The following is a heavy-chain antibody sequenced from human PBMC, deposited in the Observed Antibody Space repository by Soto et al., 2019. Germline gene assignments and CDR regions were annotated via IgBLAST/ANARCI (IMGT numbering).Heavy chain of an antibody. CDR2: INHSGST. CDR3: ARKVRCSSTSCYSHYYYYYYGMDV. J-gene: IGHJ6*02. Sequence: AETLSLTCAVYGGSFIGYYWSCIRHPPVKGREWIVEINHSGSTNYNPSLKSRVTISVDTSKNQFSLKLSSVTAADTAVYYCARKVRCSSTSCYSHYYYYYYGMDVWGQGTTVTVS. CDR1: GGSFIGYY. V-gene: IGHV4-34*01. D-gene: IGHD2-2*01.